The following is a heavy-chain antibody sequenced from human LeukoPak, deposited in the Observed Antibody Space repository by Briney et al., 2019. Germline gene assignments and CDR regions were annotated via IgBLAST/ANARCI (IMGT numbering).Heavy chain of an antibody. CDR3: ARRAQGYCTSTSCPVGDFDY. V-gene: IGHV5-10-1*01. CDR2: IDPSDSYT. Sequence: GESLQISFKGSGYRFTSYWISWVRQMPGKGLEWIGKIDPSDSYTNYSPSFQGHVTISADKSISAAYLQWSSLEASDTAMYYCARRAQGYCTSTSCPVGDFDYWGQGTLVTVSS. CDR1: GYRFTSYW. D-gene: IGHD2-2*01. J-gene: IGHJ4*02.